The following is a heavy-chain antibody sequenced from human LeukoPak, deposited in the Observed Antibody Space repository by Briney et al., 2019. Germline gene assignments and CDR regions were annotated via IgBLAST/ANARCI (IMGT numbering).Heavy chain of an antibody. D-gene: IGHD3-3*01. CDR2: IKQDGSEK. CDR1: GFTFSNYW. Sequence: PGRSLRLSCAASGFTFSNYWMSWVRQAPGKGLEWVANIKQDGSEKYYVDSVKGRFTISRDNAKNSLSLQMNSLRAEDTAVYYCAREGSFYRYWGQGTLVTVSS. CDR3: AREGSFYRY. J-gene: IGHJ4*02. V-gene: IGHV3-7*04.